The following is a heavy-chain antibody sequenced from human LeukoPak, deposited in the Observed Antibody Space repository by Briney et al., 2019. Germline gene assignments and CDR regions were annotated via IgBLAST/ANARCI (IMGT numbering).Heavy chain of an antibody. V-gene: IGHV1-69*04. CDR1: GGTFSSYA. D-gene: IGHD3-16*01. J-gene: IGHJ3*02. CDR3: ARATCYDYVWKDAFDI. Sequence: EASVKVSCKASGGTFSSYAISWVRQAPGQGLEWMGRIIPILGIANYAQKFQGRVTITADKSTSTAYMELSSLRSEDTAVYYCARATCYDYVWKDAFDIWGQGTMVTVSS. CDR2: IIPILGIA.